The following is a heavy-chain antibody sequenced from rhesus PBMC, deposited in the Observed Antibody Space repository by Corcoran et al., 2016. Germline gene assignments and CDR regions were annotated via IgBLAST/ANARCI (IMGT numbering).Heavy chain of an antibody. CDR3: ARDRVFDY. CDR2: IYGSSGSN. V-gene: IGHV4-76*01. J-gene: IGHJ4*01. CDR1: GGSISSGYD. Sequence: QVQLQESGPGVVKPSETLSLTCAVSGGSISSGYDWSWIRQPPGKGLEWIGYIYGSSGSNNYNPSLKNRVTISKDASKNQFSLKLSSVTAADTAVYYCARDRVFDYWGQGVLVTVSS.